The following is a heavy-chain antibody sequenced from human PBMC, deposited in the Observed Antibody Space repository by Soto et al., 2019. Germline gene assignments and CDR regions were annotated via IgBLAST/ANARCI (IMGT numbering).Heavy chain of an antibody. CDR1: SYTFYNYG. D-gene: IGHD3-3*01. Sequence: GTPVKVSRKTSSYTFYNYGITWVRQAPGQGLEWMGWISAYNGNTNYAQKLQGRVTMTTDTSTSTAYMELRSLRSDDTAVYYCARDRSYYDFWSGYLAFDYWGQGTLVTVSS. J-gene: IGHJ4*02. CDR3: ARDRSYYDFWSGYLAFDY. CDR2: ISAYNGNT. V-gene: IGHV1-18*01.